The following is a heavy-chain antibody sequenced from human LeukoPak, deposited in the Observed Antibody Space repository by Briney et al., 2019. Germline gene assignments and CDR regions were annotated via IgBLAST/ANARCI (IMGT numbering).Heavy chain of an antibody. Sequence: SETLSLTCTVSSGSFSSYFWSWIRQPAGKGLEWIGRIETSGSTNYNPSLKSRVTISVDTSKNQFSLKLRSVTAADTAVYYCARALCINGICEWFDPWGQGTLVTVSS. CDR2: IETSGST. CDR3: ARALCINGICEWFDP. D-gene: IGHD2-8*01. V-gene: IGHV4-4*07. J-gene: IGHJ5*02. CDR1: SGSFSSYF.